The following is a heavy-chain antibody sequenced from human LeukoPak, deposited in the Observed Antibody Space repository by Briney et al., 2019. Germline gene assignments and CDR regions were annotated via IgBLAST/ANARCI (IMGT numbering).Heavy chain of an antibody. J-gene: IGHJ3*02. CDR3: ARARLGSSGLHAFEI. CDR2: ISFSSSYI. D-gene: IGHD6-19*01. V-gene: IGHV3-21*01. Sequence: PGGSLRLSCAASGFTFSNYNMNWVRQAPGKGLEWVSSISFSSSYIYYADSVKGRFTISRDNAKNSLYLQMNSLRAEGTAVYYCARARLGSSGLHAFEIWGQGTVVTVSS. CDR1: GFTFSNYN.